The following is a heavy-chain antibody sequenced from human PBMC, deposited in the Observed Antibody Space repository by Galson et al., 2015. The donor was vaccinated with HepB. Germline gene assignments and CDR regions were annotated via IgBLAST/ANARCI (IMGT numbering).Heavy chain of an antibody. V-gene: IGHV1-8*01. J-gene: IGHJ6*02. CDR3: ARGGVAAAAGTNQYYYYYYGMDV. D-gene: IGHD6-13*01. CDR1: GSTFTSYD. CDR2: MNPNSGNT. Sequence: SVKVSCKASGSTFTSYDINWVRQATGPGLEWMGWMNPNSGNTGYAQKFQGRVTMTRNTSISTAYMELSSLRSEDTAVYYCARGGVAAAAGTNQYYYYYYGMDVWGQGTTVTVSS.